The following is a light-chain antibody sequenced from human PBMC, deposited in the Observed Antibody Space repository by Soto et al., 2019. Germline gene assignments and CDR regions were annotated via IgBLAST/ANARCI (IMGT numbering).Light chain of an antibody. CDR2: NNN. CDR3: ATWDDSLNARGV. V-gene: IGLV1-44*01. CDR1: RSNIGNNA. Sequence: QSVLTQPPSASGTPGQRVTISCSGSRSNIGNNAVTWYQQFPGTAPKLLIYNNNQRPSGVPDRISGSKSGTSASLAISGLQSEDEADYYCATWDDSLNARGVFGGRTKVTVL. J-gene: IGLJ3*02.